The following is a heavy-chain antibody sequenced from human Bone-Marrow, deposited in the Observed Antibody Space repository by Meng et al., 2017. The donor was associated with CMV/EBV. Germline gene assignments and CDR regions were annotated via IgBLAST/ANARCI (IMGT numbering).Heavy chain of an antibody. CDR2: ISSSSSTI. Sequence: GESLKISCAASGFTFSSYSMNWVRQAPGKGLEWVSYISSSSSTIYYADSVKGRFTISRDNAKNSLYLQMNSLRAEETAVYYCARDGGNYDGFFYYWGQGTLVTVSS. CDR3: ARDGGNYDGFFYY. J-gene: IGHJ4*02. CDR1: GFTFSSYS. V-gene: IGHV3-48*04. D-gene: IGHD3-3*01.